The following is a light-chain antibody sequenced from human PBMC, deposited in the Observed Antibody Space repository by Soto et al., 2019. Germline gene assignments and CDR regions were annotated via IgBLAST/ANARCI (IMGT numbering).Light chain of an antibody. CDR1: QSISSW. CDR2: AAS. V-gene: IGKV1-5*01. J-gene: IGKJ1*01. CDR3: QQYYSYPRT. Sequence: DIQMTQTPSSLSASVGDRVTITCRASQSISSWLAWYQQKPGKAPKLLIYAASTLQSGVPSRFSGSGSGTDFTLTISCLQSEDFATYYCQQYYSYPRTFGQATKVDI.